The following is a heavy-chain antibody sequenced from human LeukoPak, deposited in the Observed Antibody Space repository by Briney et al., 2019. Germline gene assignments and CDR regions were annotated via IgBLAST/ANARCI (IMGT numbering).Heavy chain of an antibody. J-gene: IGHJ4*02. D-gene: IGHD2-15*01. V-gene: IGHV6-1*01. CDR1: GDSISSNSVA. CDR2: TYYRSGWYS. CDR3: ARDARAGYSLPLDY. Sequence: SQTLSLTCAISGDSISSNSVAWNWIGQSPSRGLEWLGRTYYRSGWYSDYAVSVKGRINFNPDTSKNQLYLQLIPVTPEDTAVYYCARDARAGYSLPLDYWGQGTLVTVSS.